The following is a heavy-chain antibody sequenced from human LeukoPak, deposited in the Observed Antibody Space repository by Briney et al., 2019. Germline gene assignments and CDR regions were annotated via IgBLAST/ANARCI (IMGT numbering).Heavy chain of an antibody. V-gene: IGHV3-21*01. D-gene: IGHD5-18*01. CDR1: GFTFSGHS. CDR3: ARAHQQLWSQLIPYGMDV. Sequence: GGSLRLSCAASGFTFSGHSINRVRQAPGKGLEWLSSISTDGTVEHYADSVKGRFTISRENAKNSLYLQMNSLRAGDTAVYYCARAHQQLWSQLIPYGMDVWGQGTTVTVSS. CDR2: ISTDGTVE. J-gene: IGHJ6*02.